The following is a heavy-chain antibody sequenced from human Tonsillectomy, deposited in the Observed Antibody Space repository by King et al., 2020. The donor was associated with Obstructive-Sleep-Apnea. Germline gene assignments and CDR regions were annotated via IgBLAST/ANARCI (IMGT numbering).Heavy chain of an antibody. CDR2: IGTAGDT. V-gene: IGHV3-13*04. Sequence: VQLVESGGGLVQPGGSLRLSCAASGFTFSSYDMHWVRQATGKGLEWVSAIGTAGDTNYPGSVKGRFTISRENAKNSLDLQMNSLRAGDTAVYYCARAMRCTNGVCYTLGFDYWGQGTLVTVSS. CDR3: ARAMRCTNGVCYTLGFDY. J-gene: IGHJ4*02. D-gene: IGHD2-8*01. CDR1: GFTFSSYD.